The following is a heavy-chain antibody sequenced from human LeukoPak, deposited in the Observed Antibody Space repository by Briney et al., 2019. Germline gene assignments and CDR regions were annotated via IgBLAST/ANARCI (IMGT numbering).Heavy chain of an antibody. D-gene: IGHD4-11*01. V-gene: IGHV4-39*07. Sequence: SETLSLTCTVSGGSISSSSYYWGWIRQPPGKGLEWIGSIYYSGSTYYNPSLKSRVTISVDTSKNQFSLKLSSVTAADTAVYYCARGPTVKYFDYWGQGTLGTVSS. J-gene: IGHJ4*02. CDR3: ARGPTVKYFDY. CDR1: GGSISSSSYY. CDR2: IYYSGST.